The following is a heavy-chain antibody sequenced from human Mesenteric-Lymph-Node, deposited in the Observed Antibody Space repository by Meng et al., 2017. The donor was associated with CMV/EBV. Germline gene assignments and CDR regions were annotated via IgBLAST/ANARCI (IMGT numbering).Heavy chain of an antibody. CDR1: RFTFSSFD. Sequence: GESLKISCAASRFTFSSFDMHWVRQAPGKGPEWVAVISYDGSNKYYADSVKGRFTISRDNSKNTLDLQMNSLRSEDTAMYYCAREGYDYGHHFDFWGQGALVTVSS. V-gene: IGHV3-30-3*01. J-gene: IGHJ4*02. D-gene: IGHD4/OR15-4a*01. CDR2: ISYDGSNK. CDR3: AREGYDYGHHFDF.